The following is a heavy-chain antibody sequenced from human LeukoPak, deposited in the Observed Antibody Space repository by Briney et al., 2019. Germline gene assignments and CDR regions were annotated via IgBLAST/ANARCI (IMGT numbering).Heavy chain of an antibody. CDR2: IRYDGSNK. D-gene: IGHD3-3*01. CDR3: AKDGGPRCGRFGVVNGFDP. Sequence: GASLQISCAASGFTFSSYGMHWVRQAPGKGLEWVAFIRYDGSNKYYADSVKGRFTISRDNSKNTLYLQMNSLRREATAVYSWAKDGGPRCGRFGVVNGFDPWGQGTLVTASS. J-gene: IGHJ5*02. CDR1: GFTFSSYG. V-gene: IGHV3-30*02.